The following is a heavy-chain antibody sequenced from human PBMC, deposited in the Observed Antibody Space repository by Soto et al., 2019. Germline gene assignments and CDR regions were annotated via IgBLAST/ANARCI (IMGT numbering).Heavy chain of an antibody. V-gene: IGHV1-24*01. Sequence: GASVKVYCKVSGYTLTELSMHWVRQAPGKALEWMGGLDPQDGETIYAQKFQGRVTMTEDTSTDTAYMELSSLRSEDTAVYYCATVPKYYDSLTGYSNTYNWFDPWGQGTMVTVSS. CDR3: ATVPKYYDSLTGYSNTYNWFDP. CDR1: GYTLTELS. J-gene: IGHJ5*02. CDR2: LDPQDGET. D-gene: IGHD3-9*01.